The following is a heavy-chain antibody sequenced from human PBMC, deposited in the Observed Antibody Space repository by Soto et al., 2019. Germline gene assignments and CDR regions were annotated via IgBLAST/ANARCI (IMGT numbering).Heavy chain of an antibody. CDR3: ASRSAVAGTDY. CDR1: GFTVSSNY. V-gene: IGHV3-53*01. CDR2: IYSGGST. Sequence: GGSLRLSCAAPGFTVSSNYMSWVRQAPGKGLEWVSVIYSGGSTYYADSVKGRFTISRDNSKNTLYLQMNSLRAEDTAVYYCASRSAVAGTDYWGQGTLVTVSS. D-gene: IGHD6-19*01. J-gene: IGHJ4*02.